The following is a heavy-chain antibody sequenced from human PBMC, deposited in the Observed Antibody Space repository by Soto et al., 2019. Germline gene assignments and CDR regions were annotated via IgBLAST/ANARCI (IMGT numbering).Heavy chain of an antibody. CDR2: VYHSETT. J-gene: IGHJ4*02. Sequence: PSETLSLTCAVSGYSISSGYYWGWIRQSPGRGLEWIGNVYHSETTYYNPSLRSRLTISVDTAKNQFSLNLRPMSPADTAVYFCARVGGLAARNFDYWGPGTLVTVS. V-gene: IGHV4-38-2*01. CDR3: ARVGGLAARNFDY. D-gene: IGHD6-6*01. CDR1: GYSISSGYY.